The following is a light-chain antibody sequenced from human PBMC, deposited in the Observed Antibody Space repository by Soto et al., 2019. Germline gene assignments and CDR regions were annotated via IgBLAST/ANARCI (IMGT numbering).Light chain of an antibody. CDR1: QSVSSN. CDR3: QTYNTWPPSWT. CDR2: GAS. J-gene: IGKJ1*01. Sequence: EMVRTQSPATLCVSPGQRATRSCSAIQSVSSNLAWYQQKPGQAPRLLIYGASTRAAGIPARFSGDGSGKESTLTIRSLQSEDFALYYCQTYNTWPPSWTVGQGTQVEIK. V-gene: IGKV3-15*01.